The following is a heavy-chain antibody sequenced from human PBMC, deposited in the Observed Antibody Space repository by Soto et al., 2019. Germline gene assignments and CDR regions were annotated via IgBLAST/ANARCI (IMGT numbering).Heavy chain of an antibody. V-gene: IGHV1-3*01. CDR1: GYTFTSYA. CDR3: AREKATSGYIYYFDY. CDR2: INAGNGNT. D-gene: IGHD3-22*01. Sequence: ASVKVSCTASGYTFTSYAMHWVRQAPGQRLEWMGWINAGNGNTKYSQKFQGRVTITRDTSASTAYMELSSLRSEDTAVYYCAREKATSGYIYYFDYWSQGTLVTVSS. J-gene: IGHJ4*02.